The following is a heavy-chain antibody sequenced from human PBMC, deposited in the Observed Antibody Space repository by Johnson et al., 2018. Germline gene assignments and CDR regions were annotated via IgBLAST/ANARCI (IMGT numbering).Heavy chain of an antibody. CDR1: GFTFSGSA. Sequence: VQLVESGGGLVEPGGSLKLSCAASGFTFSGSAMHWVRQASGKGLEWVGRIRSKANSYATAYAASVKGRFTIARDGSKTTAYLQMNSLKTEDTAVYYCTRLMRIQLDAFDIWGQGTMVTVSS. D-gene: IGHD5-18*01. CDR3: TRLMRIQLDAFDI. J-gene: IGHJ3*02. V-gene: IGHV3-73*01. CDR2: IRSKANSYAT.